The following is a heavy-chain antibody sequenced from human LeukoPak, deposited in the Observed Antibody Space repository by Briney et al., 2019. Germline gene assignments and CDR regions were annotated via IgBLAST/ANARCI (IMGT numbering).Heavy chain of an antibody. J-gene: IGHJ3*02. CDR1: GYTFTSYD. Sequence: ASVKVSCKASGYTFTSYDINWVRQATGQGLEWMGWMNPNSGNTGYAQKSKGRVTMTRNTSISTAYMELSSLRSEDTAVYYCAREYYYDTSDAFDIWGQGTMVTVSS. D-gene: IGHD3-22*01. CDR3: AREYYYDTSDAFDI. CDR2: MNPNSGNT. V-gene: IGHV1-8*01.